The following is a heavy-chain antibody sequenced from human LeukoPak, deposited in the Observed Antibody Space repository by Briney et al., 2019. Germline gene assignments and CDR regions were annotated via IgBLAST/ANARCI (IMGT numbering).Heavy chain of an antibody. CDR3: ARLQLTVAYSYYYMDV. Sequence: PSETLSLTCAVYGGSFSGYYWSWIRQPPGKGLDWIGEITHSGNTNYNPSLKSRVTIAVDTSNNQFSLKLSSVTAADTAVYYCARLQLTVAYSYYYMDVWGKGTTVTIS. CDR1: GGSFSGYY. J-gene: IGHJ6*03. D-gene: IGHD2-15*01. CDR2: ITHSGNT. V-gene: IGHV4-34*01.